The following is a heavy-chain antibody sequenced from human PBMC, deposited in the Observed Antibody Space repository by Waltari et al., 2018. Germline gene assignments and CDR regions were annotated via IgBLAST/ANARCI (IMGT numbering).Heavy chain of an antibody. J-gene: IGHJ6*02. D-gene: IGHD3-10*01. CDR3: ARYRYYGSGELVYYYGMDV. CDR2: MNPNSGNT. V-gene: IGHV1-8*01. Sequence: QVQLVQSGAEVKKPGASVKVSCKASGYTFTSSDINWVRQATGQGLEWMGWMNPNSGNTGYAQKFQGRVTMTRNTSISTAYMELSSLRSEDTAVYYCARYRYYGSGELVYYYGMDVWGQGTTVTVSS. CDR1: GYTFTSSD.